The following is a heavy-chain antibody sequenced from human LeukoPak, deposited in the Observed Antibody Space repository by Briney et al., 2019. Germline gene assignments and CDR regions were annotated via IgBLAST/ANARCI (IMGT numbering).Heavy chain of an antibody. CDR2: ISNDGSNK. CDR3: AKDGAGFFDY. Sequence: GGSPRLSCEASGFTFSIYGMQWVRQAPGKGLEWVAVISNDGSNKYYADSVKGRFTISRDNSKNTLYLQMNSLRAEDTAVYYCAKDGAGFFDYWGQGTLVTVSS. J-gene: IGHJ4*02. CDR1: GFTFSIYG. D-gene: IGHD3-16*01. V-gene: IGHV3-30*18.